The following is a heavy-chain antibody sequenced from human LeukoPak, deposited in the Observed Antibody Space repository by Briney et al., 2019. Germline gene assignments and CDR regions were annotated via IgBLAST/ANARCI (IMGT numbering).Heavy chain of an antibody. CDR3: AKGGRYYYDSSGYYALDY. V-gene: IGHV3-23*01. J-gene: IGHJ4*02. D-gene: IGHD3-22*01. Sequence: GGSLRLSCAASGFTVSSNYMSWVRQAPGKGLEWVSGISGSGGSTYYADSVKGRFTISRDNSKNTLYLQMNSLRAEDTAVYYCAKGGRYYYDSSGYYALDYWGQGTLVTVSS. CDR1: GFTVSSNY. CDR2: ISGSGGST.